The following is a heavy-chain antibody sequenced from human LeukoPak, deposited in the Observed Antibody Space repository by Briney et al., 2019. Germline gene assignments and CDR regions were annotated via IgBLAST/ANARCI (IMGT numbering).Heavy chain of an antibody. Sequence: SEPLSLPCTLSGVSIISSNYYWGWFRQPPGKSLEWVASVFYTGSTRHNPSLKSRVTISIDASKNEFSLNLSSVTAEDTAVYYCARRLGSSADGILKYYFDYWGQGTLVTVSS. J-gene: IGHJ4*02. CDR3: ARRLGSSADGILKYYFDY. V-gene: IGHV4-39*01. D-gene: IGHD6-13*01. CDR1: GVSIISSNYY. CDR2: VFYTGST.